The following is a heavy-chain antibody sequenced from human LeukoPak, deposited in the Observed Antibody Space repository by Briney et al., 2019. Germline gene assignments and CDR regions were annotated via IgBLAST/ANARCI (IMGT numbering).Heavy chain of an antibody. CDR2: ISSSSSYI. J-gene: IGHJ5*02. V-gene: IGHV3-21*01. D-gene: IGHD5-18*01. CDR3: ARANGYGGTNWFDP. CDR1: GFTFSSYS. Sequence: GGSLRLSCAASGFTFSSYSMNWVRQAPGKGLEWVSSISSSSSYIYYADSVKGRFTISRDNAKNSLYLQMNSLRAEDTAVYYCARANGYGGTNWFDPWGQGTLVTVSS.